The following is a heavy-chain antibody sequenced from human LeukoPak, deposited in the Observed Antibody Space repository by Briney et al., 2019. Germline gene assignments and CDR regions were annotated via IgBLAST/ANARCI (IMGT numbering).Heavy chain of an antibody. J-gene: IGHJ4*02. V-gene: IGHV4-34*01. CDR1: GGSFSGYY. D-gene: IGHD3-10*01. CDR2: INHSGST. Sequence: SETLSLTCAVYGGSFSGYYWSWIRQPPGKGLEWIGEINHSGSTNYNPSLKSRVTISVDTSKNQFSLKLSSVTAADTAVYYCARASPTYYFGSGNLDYWGQGTLVTVSS. CDR3: ARASPTYYFGSGNLDY.